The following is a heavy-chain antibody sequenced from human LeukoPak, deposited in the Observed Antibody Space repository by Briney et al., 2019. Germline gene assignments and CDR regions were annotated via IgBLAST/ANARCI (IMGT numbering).Heavy chain of an antibody. CDR2: ISSSSSSYI. CDR3: ARVRGSYYPYYFDY. D-gene: IGHD1-26*01. V-gene: IGHV3-21*01. CDR1: GFTFSSYS. Sequence: GGSLRLSCAASGFTFSSYSMNWVRQAPGKGLEWVSSISSSSSSYIYYADSVKGRFTISRDNAKNSLYLQMNSLRAEDTAVYYCARVRGSYYPYYFDYWGQGTLVTVSS. J-gene: IGHJ4*02.